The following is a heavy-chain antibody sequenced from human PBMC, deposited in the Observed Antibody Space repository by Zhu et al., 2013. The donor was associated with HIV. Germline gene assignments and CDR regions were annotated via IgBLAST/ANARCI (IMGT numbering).Heavy chain of an antibody. CDR2: IIPIFGTA. J-gene: IGHJ1*01. V-gene: IGHV1-69*01. Sequence: QVQLVQSGAEVKKPGSSVKVSCKASGGTFSSYAISWVRQAPGQGLEWMGGIIPIFGTANYAQKFQGRVTITADESTSTAYMELSSLRSEDTAVYYCARGEHKFEYSSSSGYFQHWGQGTLVTVSS. D-gene: IGHD6-6*01. CDR1: GGTFSSYA. CDR3: ARGEHKFEYSSSSGYFQH.